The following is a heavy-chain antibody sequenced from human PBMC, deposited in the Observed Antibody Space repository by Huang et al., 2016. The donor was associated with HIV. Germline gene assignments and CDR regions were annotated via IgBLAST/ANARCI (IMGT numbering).Heavy chain of an antibody. V-gene: IGHV4-59*11. J-gene: IGHJ4*02. CDR2: IDYSGST. Sequence: QVQLQESGPGLVKPSETLSLTCTVSGGSISTHYWSWIRQPPGKGLEWLGSIDYSGSTNYSPSVKSRVTILQDTSKNQFSLRVNSVTAADTAMYYCARDHHDFWRGYRRMYFFDHWGQGTLVTVSS. CDR3: ARDHHDFWRGYRRMYFFDH. D-gene: IGHD3-3*01. CDR1: GGSISTHY.